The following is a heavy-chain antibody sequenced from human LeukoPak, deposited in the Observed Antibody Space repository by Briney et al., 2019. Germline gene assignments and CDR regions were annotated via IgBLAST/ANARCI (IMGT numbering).Heavy chain of an antibody. V-gene: IGHV3-33*05. CDR1: GFTFNSHA. CDR2: ISYEGSTE. CDR3: ARGQAYCGADCYSD. D-gene: IGHD2-21*02. J-gene: IGHJ4*02. Sequence: GGSLRLSCAASGFTFNSHAMHWVRQAPGKGLEWVAFISYEGSTEYYAESVKGRFTVSRDNSKNTLYLQVNSLRAEDTAVYYCARGQAYCGADCYSDWGQGTLVTVSS.